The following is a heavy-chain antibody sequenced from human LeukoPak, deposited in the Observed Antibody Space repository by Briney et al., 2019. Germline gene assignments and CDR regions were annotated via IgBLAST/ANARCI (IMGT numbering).Heavy chain of an antibody. CDR3: ARSGDSGGYAAY. CDR1: GFIFSAYN. V-gene: IGHV3-48*02. J-gene: IGHJ4*02. D-gene: IGHD4-17*01. CDR2: IGGSGTYT. Sequence: GGSLRLSCAASGFIFSAYNMNWFRQAPGKGLEWISYIGGSGTYTQYADSVKGRFTISRDNAKNSLYLEMNSLRDDDTGVYYCARSGDSGGYAAYWGQGTLVTVSS.